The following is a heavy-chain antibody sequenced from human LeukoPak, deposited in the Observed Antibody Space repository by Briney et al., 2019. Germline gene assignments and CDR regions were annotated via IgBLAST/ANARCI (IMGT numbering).Heavy chain of an antibody. D-gene: IGHD6-13*01. CDR1: GYTFTDYY. CDR2: INPNSGGT. CDR3: ARNLGEYSSSADHDY. V-gene: IGHV1-2*02. Sequence: GASVKVSCKASGYTFTDYYIHWVRQAPGQGLEWMGWINPNSGGTNYAQKFQGRVTMTKDTSVNTAYMEMTRLRSDDTAVYYCARNLGEYSSSADHDYWGQGTLVTVSS. J-gene: IGHJ4*02.